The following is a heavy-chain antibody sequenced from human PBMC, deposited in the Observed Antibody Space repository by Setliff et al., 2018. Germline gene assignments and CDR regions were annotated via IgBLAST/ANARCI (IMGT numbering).Heavy chain of an antibody. CDR2: ILSSGGT. CDR3: AREDGPNYYYYYMDI. CDR1: GASISSGSNY. V-gene: IGHV4-61*09. Sequence: SETLSLTCSVSGASISSGSNYWSWIRQPAGKGVEWIGHILSSGGTNYNPSLKNRVSISLDTSKNQFSLKLSAVTAADTAVYFCAREDGPNYYYYYMDIWGKGTTVTVSS. D-gene: IGHD2-8*01. J-gene: IGHJ6*03.